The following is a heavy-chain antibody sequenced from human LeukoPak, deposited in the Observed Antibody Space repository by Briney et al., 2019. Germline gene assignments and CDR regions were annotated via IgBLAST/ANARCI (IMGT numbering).Heavy chain of an antibody. J-gene: IGHJ4*02. CDR3: TTRVVVISYYFDY. V-gene: IGHV3-15*01. CDR2: IKSKTDGGTT. Sequence: GGSLRLSCAASRFTFSNAWMSWVRQAPGKGLEWVGRIKSKTDGGTTDYAAPVKGRFTISRDDSKNTLYLQMNSLKTEDTAVYYCTTRVVVISYYFDYWGQGTLVTVSS. CDR1: RFTFSNAW. D-gene: IGHD3-22*01.